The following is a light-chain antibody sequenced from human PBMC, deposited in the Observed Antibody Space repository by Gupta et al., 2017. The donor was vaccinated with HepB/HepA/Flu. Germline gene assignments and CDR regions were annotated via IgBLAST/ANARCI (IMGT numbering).Light chain of an antibody. J-gene: IGLJ2*01. CDR2: QDS. V-gene: IGLV3-1*01. CDR1: KMENLY. CDR3: QAFDTNSVL. Sequence: SYDLTQPPSVSVSPGQTARLTCSGDKMENLYISWYQLRPGQSPVLVIYQDSQRPSGIPERFSGSSSGNTASLTISGTQAMDEADYYCQAFDTNSVLFGGGTKLAVL.